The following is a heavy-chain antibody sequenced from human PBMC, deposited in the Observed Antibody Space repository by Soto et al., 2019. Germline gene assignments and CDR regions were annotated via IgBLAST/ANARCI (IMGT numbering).Heavy chain of an antibody. D-gene: IGHD6-19*01. CDR3: ARPLRSSSGPSNWFDP. CDR1: GGSISGSSYY. Sequence: PSETLSLTCTVSGGSISGSSYYWGWIRQPPGKGLEWIGNIYLSGTTYYNPSLKSRVTISYDTSKNQFSLNLRSVTAADTAVYYCARPLRSSSGPSNWFDPWGQGTLVTVSS. CDR2: IYLSGTT. V-gene: IGHV4-39*01. J-gene: IGHJ5*02.